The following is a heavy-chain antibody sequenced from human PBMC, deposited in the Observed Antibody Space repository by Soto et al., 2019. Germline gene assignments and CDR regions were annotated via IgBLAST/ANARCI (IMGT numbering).Heavy chain of an antibody. J-gene: IGHJ4*02. CDR2: ISGGGSST. CDR1: GFTFSLSA. CDR3: AKGPEYDILTGCDF. V-gene: IGHV3-23*04. Sequence: EVQLVESGGGFVQSGESLRLSCAASGFTFSLSAMSWVRQAPGRGLEWVSSISGGGSSTDYAESVKGRFTISRDNSKNTVHLQMNSLRAEDTAVYYCAKGPEYDILTGCDFWGQGALVTVSS. D-gene: IGHD3-9*01.